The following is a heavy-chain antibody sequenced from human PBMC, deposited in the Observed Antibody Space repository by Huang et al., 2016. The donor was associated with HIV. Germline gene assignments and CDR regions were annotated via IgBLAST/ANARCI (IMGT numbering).Heavy chain of an antibody. CDR2: VYDRGTT. CDR1: GDSVSSHY. CDR3: VRDQGRLAVGGIDNWFDP. V-gene: IGHV4-59*02. Sequence: QVRLQESGPGLVKPSETLSLSCTVSGDSVSSHYWGWIRHPQGKGLEWIGTVYDRGTTKYNPRLKSRITISVDTSKNGFSLNITSVSAADTAMYFCVRDQGRLAVGGIDNWFDPWGQGALVTVSS. D-gene: IGHD6-19*01. J-gene: IGHJ5*02.